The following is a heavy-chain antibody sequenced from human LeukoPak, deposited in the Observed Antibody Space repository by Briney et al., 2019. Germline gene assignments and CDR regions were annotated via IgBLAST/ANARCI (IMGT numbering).Heavy chain of an antibody. D-gene: IGHD1-14*01. Sequence: PGGSLRLSCAASGFTFSSYGMHWVRQAPGKGLEWVAVLSSGGHVNYYADSVKGRFTISRDNSKNTLYLQMNSLRDEDTAVYYCARGVGNHFDYWGQGTLVTVSS. CDR2: LSSGGHVN. J-gene: IGHJ4*02. CDR1: GFTFSSYG. V-gene: IGHV3-30*03. CDR3: ARGVGNHFDY.